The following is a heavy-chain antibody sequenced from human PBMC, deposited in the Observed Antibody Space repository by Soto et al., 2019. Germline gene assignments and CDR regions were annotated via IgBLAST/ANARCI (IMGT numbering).Heavy chain of an antibody. D-gene: IGHD2-8*01. Sequence: QVQLVQSGAEVRKPGAPVRLSCKASGYSFTSYHIHWVRQAPGQGLEWMGIINPGGGTTSYAQKFQGRVTMTRDTSARTVYMELSSLKSNDTAVYYCARVKDIALLMDGSDPWGQGTLVTVSS. CDR3: ARVKDIALLMDGSDP. CDR2: INPGGGTT. V-gene: IGHV1-46*01. CDR1: GYSFTSYH. J-gene: IGHJ5*02.